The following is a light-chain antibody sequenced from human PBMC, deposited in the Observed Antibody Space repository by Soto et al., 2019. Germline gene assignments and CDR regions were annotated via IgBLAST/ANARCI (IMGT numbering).Light chain of an antibody. CDR1: QSINNW. V-gene: IGKV1-5*03. Sequence: DIQMTQSPSTLSASIGDRVTITCRASQSINNWLAWYQQKPGKAPKLLIYKASNLESGVPSRFSGSGSGTEFTLTISSLQPDDFATYYCQQYNSYSAFGPGTKVEIK. CDR3: QQYNSYSA. CDR2: KAS. J-gene: IGKJ1*01.